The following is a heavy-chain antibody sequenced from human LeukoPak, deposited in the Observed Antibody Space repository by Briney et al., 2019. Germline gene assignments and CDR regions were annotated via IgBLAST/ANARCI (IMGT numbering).Heavy chain of an antibody. Sequence: GGSLRLSCAASGFTFSNYWMTWVRQAPGKGLEWVASIKRDGSEKNYVDSVKGRFTISRDNAKNSLYLQMNSLRAEDTAVYYCARSNWGPDYRGEGTLVTVSS. CDR1: GFTFSNYW. J-gene: IGHJ4*02. D-gene: IGHD7-27*01. V-gene: IGHV3-7*01. CDR3: ARSNWGPDY. CDR2: IKRDGSEK.